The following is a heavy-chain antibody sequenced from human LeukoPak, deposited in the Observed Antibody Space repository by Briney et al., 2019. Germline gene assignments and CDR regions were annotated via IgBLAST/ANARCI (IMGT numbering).Heavy chain of an antibody. CDR1: GFTFSDYA. V-gene: IGHV3-48*01. D-gene: IGHD2-15*01. CDR3: ANGWSPDY. CDR2: ISSGSNTI. Sequence: GGSLRLSCAASGFTFSDYALNWVRQAPGKGLEWVSYISSGSNTIYYADSVKGRFTIFRDNSKNTLYLQMNSLRAEDTAVYHCANGWSPDYWGRGTLVTVSS. J-gene: IGHJ4*02.